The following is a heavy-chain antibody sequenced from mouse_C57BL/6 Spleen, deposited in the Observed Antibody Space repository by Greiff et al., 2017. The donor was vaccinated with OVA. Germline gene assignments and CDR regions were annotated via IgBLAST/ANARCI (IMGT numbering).Heavy chain of an antibody. CDR3: TRTTVVATPAWFAY. CDR2: ISSGGDYI. Sequence: DVKLVESGEGLVRPGGSLKLSCAASGFTFSSYAMSWVRQTPEKRLEWVAYISSGGDYIYYADTVKGRFTISRDNARNTLYLQMSSLKSEDTAMYYCTRTTVVATPAWFAYWGQGTLVTVSA. J-gene: IGHJ3*01. CDR1: GFTFSSYA. V-gene: IGHV5-9-1*02. D-gene: IGHD1-1*01.